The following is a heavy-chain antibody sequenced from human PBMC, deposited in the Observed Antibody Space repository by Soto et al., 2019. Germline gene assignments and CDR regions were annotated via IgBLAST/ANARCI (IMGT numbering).Heavy chain of an antibody. Sequence: SETLSLTCTVSGASISSSYWSWIRQSPGKGLEWIGYVHYSGNTKYNPSPKSRGTISVDTSKNQFSLKLSSVTAADTAVYYCARGYYDSNGQSNTFDIWGQGTMVTVSS. CDR2: VHYSGNT. CDR1: GASISSSY. CDR3: ARGYYDSNGQSNTFDI. D-gene: IGHD3-22*01. J-gene: IGHJ3*02. V-gene: IGHV4-59*01.